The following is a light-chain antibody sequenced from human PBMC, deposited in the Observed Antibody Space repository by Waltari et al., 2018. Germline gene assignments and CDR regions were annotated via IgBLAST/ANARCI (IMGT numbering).Light chain of an antibody. CDR3: QQYDNWLGT. Sequence: EIVMTQSPATLSVFPGERATLPCRASQSIRSNLALYQLKPGQAPRLLIYGASTRATGIPARFSGSGSGTEFTLTISSLQSEDFAVYFCQQYDNWLGTFGQGTKVEIK. CDR2: GAS. V-gene: IGKV3-15*01. J-gene: IGKJ1*01. CDR1: QSIRSN.